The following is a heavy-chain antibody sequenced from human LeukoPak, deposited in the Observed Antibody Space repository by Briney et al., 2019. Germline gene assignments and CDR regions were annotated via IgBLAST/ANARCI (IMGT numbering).Heavy chain of an antibody. D-gene: IGHD3-3*01. J-gene: IGHJ4*02. Sequence: PSETLSLTCAVYGGSFSGYYWSWIRQPPGKGLEWIGEINHSGSTNYNPSLKSRVTISVDTSKNQFSLKLSSVTAADTAVYYCACTRDDYDFWSGYYTHTVFDYWGQGTLVTVSS. CDR3: ACTRDDYDFWSGYYTHTVFDY. CDR2: INHSGST. CDR1: GGSFSGYY. V-gene: IGHV4-34*01.